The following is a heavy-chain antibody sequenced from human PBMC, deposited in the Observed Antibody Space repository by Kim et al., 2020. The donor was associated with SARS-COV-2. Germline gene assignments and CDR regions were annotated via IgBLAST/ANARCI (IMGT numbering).Heavy chain of an antibody. CDR2: INSDGSST. CDR1: GFPFSNHW. Sequence: GGSLRLSCAASGFPFSNHWMYWVRQAPGKGLLWVSRINSDGSSTTYADSVKGRFTISRDNAKNTLYLQMNSLRADDTAVYYCTRASPQWDHDYWGQGTLVTVSS. D-gene: IGHD1-26*01. V-gene: IGHV3-74*01. CDR3: TRASPQWDHDY. J-gene: IGHJ4*02.